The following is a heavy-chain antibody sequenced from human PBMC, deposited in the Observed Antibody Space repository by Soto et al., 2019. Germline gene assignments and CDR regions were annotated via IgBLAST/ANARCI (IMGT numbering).Heavy chain of an antibody. D-gene: IGHD3-10*01. J-gene: IGHJ3*02. CDR3: ARRYGGAFDI. Sequence: PSETLSLTCTVGSISTYYWNWIRQPPGKGLEWIGYIYYMGRTNYNSSLKSRVTMSIDTSKNQFSLKLSSVTAADTAIYYCARRYGGAFDIWGQGTMVTVSS. CDR2: IYYMGRT. V-gene: IGHV4-59*01. CDR1: SISTYY.